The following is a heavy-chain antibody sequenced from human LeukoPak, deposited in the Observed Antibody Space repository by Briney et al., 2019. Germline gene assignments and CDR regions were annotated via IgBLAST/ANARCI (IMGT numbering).Heavy chain of an antibody. CDR1: GFTFRSYW. Sequence: GGSLRLSCEASGFTFRSYWMHWVRQAPGRGLVWVSSMNSDGSSRTYADSVKGRFTISRDNTKNTLYLQMSSLIAADTAVYYCTRGGSYGDFWGQGTLVTASS. CDR3: TRGGSYGDF. V-gene: IGHV3-74*01. J-gene: IGHJ4*02. CDR2: MNSDGSSR. D-gene: IGHD3-16*01.